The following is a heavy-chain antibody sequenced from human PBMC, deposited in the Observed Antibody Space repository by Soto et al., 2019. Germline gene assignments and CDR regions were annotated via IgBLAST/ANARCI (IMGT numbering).Heavy chain of an antibody. D-gene: IGHD6-19*01. Sequence: LTCTVSGGSISSGGYYWSWIRQHPGKGLEWIGYIYYSGSTYYNPSLKSRVTISVDTSKNQFSLKLSSVTAADTAVYYCARGGSSGWYRGDDYWGQGTLVTVSS. CDR1: GGSISSGGYY. CDR2: IYYSGST. J-gene: IGHJ4*02. CDR3: ARGGSSGWYRGDDY. V-gene: IGHV4-31*03.